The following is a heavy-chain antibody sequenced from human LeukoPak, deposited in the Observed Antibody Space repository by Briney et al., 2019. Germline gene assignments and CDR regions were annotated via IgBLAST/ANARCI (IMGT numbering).Heavy chain of an antibody. CDR3: ARVLSCGYGYSCAWVYAFDI. Sequence: PSETLSLTCTVAGRSISSSYWGWIRQPPGKGLEWNGYIYFSGSTNYNPSLKSLVTISVDTSKNQFSLKMGYVTAADTAVYYCARVLSCGYGYSCAWVYAFDIWGQGTMVTVSS. CDR1: GRSISSSY. J-gene: IGHJ3*02. CDR2: IYFSGST. D-gene: IGHD5-18*01. V-gene: IGHV4-59*01.